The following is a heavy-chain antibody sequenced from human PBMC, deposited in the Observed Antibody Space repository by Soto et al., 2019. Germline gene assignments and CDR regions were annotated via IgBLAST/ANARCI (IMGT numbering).Heavy chain of an antibody. CDR1: GDSVTSGQHF. J-gene: IGHJ4*02. V-gene: IGHV4-31*03. CDR2: ISFSGAT. D-gene: IGHD1-26*01. Sequence: SETLSPTCTVSGDSVTSGQHFWTWIRQHPGKGLEWLGYISFSGATYYTPSLKARLTMSIDPSENLFSLKLSSVTAADTAVYYCARGRPILGAKTFFDLWGPGTLVTVSS. CDR3: ARGRPILGAKTFFDL.